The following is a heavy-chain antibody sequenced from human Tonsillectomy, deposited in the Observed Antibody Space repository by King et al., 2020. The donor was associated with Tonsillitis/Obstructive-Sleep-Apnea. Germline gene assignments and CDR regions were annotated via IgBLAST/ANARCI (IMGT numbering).Heavy chain of an antibody. CDR1: GGSISSSSYY. J-gene: IGHJ6*03. V-gene: IGHV4-39*01. CDR3: ARLPLKWKPYYYYMDV. CDR2: IYYSGST. D-gene: IGHD1-1*01. Sequence: LQLQESGPGLVKPSETLSLTCTVSGGSISSSSYYWGWIRQPPGKGLEWIGSIYYSGSTYYNPSLKSRVTISVDTSKNQFSLKLSSVTAADTAVYYCARLPLKWKPYYYYMDVWGKGTTVTVSS.